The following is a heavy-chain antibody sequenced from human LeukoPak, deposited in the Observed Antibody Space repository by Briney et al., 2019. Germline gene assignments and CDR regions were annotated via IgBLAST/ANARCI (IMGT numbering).Heavy chain of an antibody. J-gene: IGHJ4*02. CDR2: ISTSGSTI. CDR3: ARGNDYGDYVYLYYFDY. CDR1: RFTVSDYY. D-gene: IGHD4-17*01. V-gene: IGHV3-11*01. Sequence: GGSLRLSCAASRFTVSDYYISWICQAPGKGLEWVSYISTSGSTIYYADSVKGRFTISRDYARNSLYLQMNSLRAEDTAVYYCARGNDYGDYVYLYYFDYWGPVTLVTVSS.